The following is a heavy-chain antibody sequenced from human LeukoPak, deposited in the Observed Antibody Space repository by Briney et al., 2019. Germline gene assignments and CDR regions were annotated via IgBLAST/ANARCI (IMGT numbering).Heavy chain of an antibody. CDR1: GYTXTGYY. V-gene: IGHV1-2*02. J-gene: IGHJ6*02. CDR2: INPNSGGT. CDR3: ARVRLDSSNYGMDV. Sequence: ASVKVSCKASGYTXTGYYMHWVRQAPGQGLEWMGWINPNSGGTDYAQKFQGRVTMTRDTSISTAYMELSRLRSGDTAVYYCARVRLDSSNYGMDVWGQGTTVTVSS. D-gene: IGHD6-13*01.